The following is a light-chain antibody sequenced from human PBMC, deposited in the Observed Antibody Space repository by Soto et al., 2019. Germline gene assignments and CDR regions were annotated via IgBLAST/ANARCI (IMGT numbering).Light chain of an antibody. CDR3: AAWDDSLNGRV. CDR1: SSNIGSNT. V-gene: IGLV1-44*01. J-gene: IGLJ3*02. CDR2: SNY. Sequence: QSVLTQPPSASGTPGQRVTISCSGSSSNIGSNTVNWYQQLPGTAPKLLIYSNYQRPSGVPDRFSGSKSGTSASLAISGLQSEDEADYYCAAWDDSLNGRVFGGGIKLTVL.